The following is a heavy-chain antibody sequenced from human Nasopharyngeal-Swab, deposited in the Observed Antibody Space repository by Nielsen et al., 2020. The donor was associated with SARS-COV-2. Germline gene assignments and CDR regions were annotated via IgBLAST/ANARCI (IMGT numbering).Heavy chain of an antibody. CDR3: AKESNFAYCGGDCYDY. J-gene: IGHJ4*02. CDR1: GYTLTSYG. CDR2: ISAYNGNT. V-gene: IGHV1-18*01. Sequence: ASVKVSCKASGYTLTSYGISWVRPAPGQGLEWMGWISAYNGNTNYAQKLQGRVTMTTDTSTSTAYMELRSLRSDDTAVYYWAKESNFAYCGGDCYDYWGQRTLVTVSS. D-gene: IGHD2-21*01.